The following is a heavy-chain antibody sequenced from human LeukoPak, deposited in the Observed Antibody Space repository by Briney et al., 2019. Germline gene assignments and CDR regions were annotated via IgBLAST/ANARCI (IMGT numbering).Heavy chain of an antibody. D-gene: IGHD3-10*01. J-gene: IGHJ4*02. CDR3: ARDQISYGSGSYYS. Sequence: ASVKVSCKASGYTFTSYGISWVRQAPGQGLEWMGWISAYNGNTNYAQKLQGRVTMTTDTSTSTAYMELRSLRSDDTAVYYCARDQISYGSGSYYSWGQGTLDTVSS. CDR2: ISAYNGNT. CDR1: GYTFTSYG. V-gene: IGHV1-18*01.